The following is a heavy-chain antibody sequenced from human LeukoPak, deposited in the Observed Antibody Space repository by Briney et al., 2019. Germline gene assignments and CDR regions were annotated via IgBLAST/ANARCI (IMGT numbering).Heavy chain of an antibody. J-gene: IGHJ4*02. CDR3: ASRNCISPSCYRGLLDY. D-gene: IGHD2-2*01. CDR2: ISSSSSYI. CDR1: GFTFSSYS. V-gene: IGHV3-21*04. Sequence: GGSLRLSCTASGFTFSSYSMNWARQAPGKALEWVSSISSSSSYIYYADSVKGRFTISRDNAKNSLYLQVNNLGAEDTAVYYCASRNCISPSCYRGLLDYWGQGTLVTVSS.